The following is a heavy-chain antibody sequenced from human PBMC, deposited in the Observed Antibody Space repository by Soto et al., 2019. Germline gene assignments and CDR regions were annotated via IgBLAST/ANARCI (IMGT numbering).Heavy chain of an antibody. CDR1: GYTFTSYP. J-gene: IGHJ4*02. D-gene: IGHD6-19*01. CDR2: INTGNDNT. CDR3: AKYSSGWSFDY. V-gene: IGHV1-3*04. Sequence: QVQLVQSGAEVKKPGASVKVSCKASGYTFTSYPMHWVRQAPGQRLEWMGWINTGNDNTKYSHKFQGRVTINRDTSASTVYMELSSLRSEDTAVYYCAKYSSGWSFDYWGQGTLVTVSS.